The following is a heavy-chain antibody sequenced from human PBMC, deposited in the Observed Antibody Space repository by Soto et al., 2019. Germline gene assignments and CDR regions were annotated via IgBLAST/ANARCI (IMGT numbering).Heavy chain of an antibody. CDR3: ARGATVTQYDY. Sequence: PSETLSLTCPVSGVSVSSGSFYWAWIRQPPGKGLEWIGFGSYSGTTKYKPSLKSRVTISVDTSRSQISLKVSSLTAADTAVYYCARGATVTQYDYWGQGTLVTVSS. CDR1: GVSVSSGSFY. J-gene: IGHJ4*02. CDR2: GSYSGTT. V-gene: IGHV4-61*01. D-gene: IGHD4-17*01.